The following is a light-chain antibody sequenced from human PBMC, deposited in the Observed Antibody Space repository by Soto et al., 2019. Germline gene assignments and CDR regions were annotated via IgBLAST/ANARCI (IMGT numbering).Light chain of an antibody. CDR1: SSDVGGYNY. V-gene: IGLV2-14*01. Sequence: QSALTQPASVSGSPGQSITISCTGTSSDVGGYNYVSWYQQHPGKAPKLMIYEVSNRPSGVSNRFSGSKSGNTASLTISGLQAEDKADYYCSSYTSSSGVFGGGTKLTVL. J-gene: IGLJ2*01. CDR3: SSYTSSSGV. CDR2: EVS.